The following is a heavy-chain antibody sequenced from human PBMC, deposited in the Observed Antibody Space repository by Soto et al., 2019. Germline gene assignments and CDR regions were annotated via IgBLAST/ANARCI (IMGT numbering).Heavy chain of an antibody. J-gene: IGHJ4*02. V-gene: IGHV4-61*01. CDR2: IHYSGTT. CDR1: GGSVSSGSYY. CDR3: AAGEASSRNLAPYYLDF. Sequence: SETLSLTCTVSGGSVSSGSYYWTWIRQPPGKGLEWIGYIHYSGTTSFFPSYNPSLRSRVTISEDTSKNQFSLKLLSVTTADTAVYFCAAGEASSRNLAPYYLDFWGQGTLVTVSS. D-gene: IGHD6-13*01.